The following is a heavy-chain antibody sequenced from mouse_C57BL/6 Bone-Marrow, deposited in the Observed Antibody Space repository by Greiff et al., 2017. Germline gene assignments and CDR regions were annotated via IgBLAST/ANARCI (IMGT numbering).Heavy chain of an antibody. J-gene: IGHJ1*03. CDR2: IYPGSGST. CDR3: AREYDYDVHWYFDV. D-gene: IGHD2-4*01. CDR1: GYTFTSYW. V-gene: IGHV1-55*01. Sequence: QVQLQQPGAELVKPGASVKMSCKASGYTFTSYWITWVKQRPGQGLEWIGDIYPGSGSTNYNEKFKSKATLTVDTSSSTSYMQLSSLTSEDSAVYYGAREYDYDVHWYFDVWGTGTTVTVSS.